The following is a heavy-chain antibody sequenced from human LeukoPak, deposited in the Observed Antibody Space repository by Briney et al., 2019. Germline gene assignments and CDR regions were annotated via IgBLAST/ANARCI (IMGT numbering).Heavy chain of an antibody. J-gene: IGHJ4*02. D-gene: IGHD3-16*02. Sequence: PSETLSLTCTVSGGSISSSSYYWGWIRQPPGKGLEWIVSIYYSGSTYYNPSLKSRVTISVDTSKNQFSLKLSSVTAADTAVYYCARPITFGGVIAPFDYWGQGTLVTVSS. CDR3: ARPITFGGVIAPFDY. V-gene: IGHV4-39*01. CDR2: IYYSGST. CDR1: GGSISSSSYY.